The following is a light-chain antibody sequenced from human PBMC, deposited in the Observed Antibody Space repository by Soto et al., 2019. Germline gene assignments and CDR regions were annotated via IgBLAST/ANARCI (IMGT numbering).Light chain of an antibody. CDR3: RSSTTSTTYV. V-gene: IGLV2-14*03. CDR1: VSDVGGYDS. CDR2: GVN. Sequence: QSALTQPASVSGSPGQSITISCTGTVSDVGGYDSVSWYQQHPGRAPKRIIYGVNNRPPGVSNRFSASKSADTASLTISGLQAEDEANYSCRSSTTSTTYVFRPGNKVTVL. J-gene: IGLJ1*01.